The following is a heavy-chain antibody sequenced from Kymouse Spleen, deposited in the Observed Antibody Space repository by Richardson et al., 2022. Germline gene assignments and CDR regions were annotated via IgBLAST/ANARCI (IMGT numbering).Heavy chain of an antibody. CDR3: ARDRYYGSGSPLYYYYYGMDV. D-gene: IGHD3-10*01. J-gene: IGHJ6*02. CDR2: ISSSGSTI. Sequence: QVQLVESGGGLVKPGGSLRLSCAASGFTFSDYYMSWIRQAPGKGLEWVSYISSSGSTIYYADSVKGRFTISRDNAKNSLYLQMNSLRAEDTAVYYCARDRYYGSGSPLYYYYYGMDVWGQGTTVTVSS. CDR1: GFTFSDYY. V-gene: IGHV3-11*01.